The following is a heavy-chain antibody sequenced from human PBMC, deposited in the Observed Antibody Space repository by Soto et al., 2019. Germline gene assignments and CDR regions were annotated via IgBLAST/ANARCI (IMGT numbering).Heavy chain of an antibody. CDR1: GYTFTSYY. CDR3: ERDFEYSSSPRALDY. Sequence: ASVKVSCKASGYTFTSYYMHWVRQAPGQGLEWMGIINPSGGSTSYAQRFQGRVTMTRDTSTSTVYMELSSLRSEDTAVYYCERDFEYSSSPRALDYWGQGPLVTVYS. D-gene: IGHD6-6*01. J-gene: IGHJ4*02. CDR2: INPSGGST. V-gene: IGHV1-46*01.